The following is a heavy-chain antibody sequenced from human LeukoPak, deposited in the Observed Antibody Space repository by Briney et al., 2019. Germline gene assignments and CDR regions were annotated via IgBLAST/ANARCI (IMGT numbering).Heavy chain of an antibody. Sequence: GASVKVSCKASGYTFTGYYMHWVRQAPGQGLEWMGWINPKSGGANYAQQFQGRVTMTRDTSISTAYMELSSLRSDDTGVYYCARDRQGGSGWFDPWGQGSLVTVSS. CDR1: GYTFTGYY. V-gene: IGHV1-2*02. CDR3: ARDRQGGSGWFDP. CDR2: INPKSGGA. D-gene: IGHD3-16*01. J-gene: IGHJ5*02.